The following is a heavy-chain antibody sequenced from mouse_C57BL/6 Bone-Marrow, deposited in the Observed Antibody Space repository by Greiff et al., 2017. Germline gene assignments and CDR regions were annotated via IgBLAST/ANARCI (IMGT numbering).Heavy chain of an antibody. CDR2: ISDGGSYT. CDR1: GFTFSSYA. J-gene: IGHJ3*01. V-gene: IGHV5-4*01. CDR3: ARNLFAY. Sequence: DVQLVESGGGLVKPGGSLKLSCAASGFTFSSYAMSWVRQTPEKRLEWVATISDGGSYTYYPDNVKGRFTISRDNAKNNLYLQMSHLKSEDTAMDYCARNLFAYWGQGTLVTVSA.